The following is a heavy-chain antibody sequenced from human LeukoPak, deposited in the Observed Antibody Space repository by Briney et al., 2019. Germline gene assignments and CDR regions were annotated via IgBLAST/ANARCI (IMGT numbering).Heavy chain of an antibody. V-gene: IGHV4-61*01. Sequence: PSETLSLTCTVSGGSVSSGSYYWSWIRQPPGKGLEWIGYIYYTGSTNYNPSLKSRVTISVDTSKNQFSLKLSSLTAADTAVYYCARQDIATRPFDYWGQGTLVTVSS. J-gene: IGHJ4*02. CDR3: ARQDIATRPFDY. D-gene: IGHD6-6*01. CDR2: IYYTGST. CDR1: GGSVSSGSYY.